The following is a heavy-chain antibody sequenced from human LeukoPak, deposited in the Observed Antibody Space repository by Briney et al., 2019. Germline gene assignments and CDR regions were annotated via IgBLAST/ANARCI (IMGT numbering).Heavy chain of an antibody. Sequence: SETLSLTCTVSGGSISSYYWSWIRQPPGKGLEWIGYIYYSGSTNYNPSLKSRVTISVDTSKNEFSLKLSSVTAADTAVYYCARDSSGWYHWFDPWGQGTLVTVSS. CDR3: ARDSSGWYHWFDP. CDR2: IYYSGST. CDR1: GGSISSYY. J-gene: IGHJ5*02. V-gene: IGHV4-59*01. D-gene: IGHD6-19*01.